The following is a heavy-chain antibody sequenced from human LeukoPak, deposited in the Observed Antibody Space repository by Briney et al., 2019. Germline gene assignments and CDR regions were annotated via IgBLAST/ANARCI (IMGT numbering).Heavy chain of an antibody. J-gene: IGHJ3*02. Sequence: ASVKVSCKAAGHTFTGYYMHWVRQAPGQGLELMGLINPNSGGTNYAQKFQGRVTMTRDTSISTAYMELSRLRSDDTAVYYCARGPQDEWELPRKDAFDIWGQGTMVTVSS. D-gene: IGHD1-26*01. CDR2: INPNSGGT. V-gene: IGHV1-2*02. CDR3: ARGPQDEWELPRKDAFDI. CDR1: GHTFTGYY.